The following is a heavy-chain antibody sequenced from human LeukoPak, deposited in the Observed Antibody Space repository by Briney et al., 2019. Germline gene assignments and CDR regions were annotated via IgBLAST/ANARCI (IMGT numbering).Heavy chain of an antibody. D-gene: IGHD3-22*01. V-gene: IGHV4-59*01. J-gene: IGHJ4*02. CDR3: ARGGRGYYFYY. CDR1: GGSIFSYY. Sequence: SETLSLTCTVSGGSIFSYYWSWIRQPPGKGLEWIGYIYHSGSTNYNPSLKSRVTISVDTSKNQFSLKLSSVTAADTAVYYCARGGRGYYFYYWGQGTLVTVSS. CDR2: IYHSGST.